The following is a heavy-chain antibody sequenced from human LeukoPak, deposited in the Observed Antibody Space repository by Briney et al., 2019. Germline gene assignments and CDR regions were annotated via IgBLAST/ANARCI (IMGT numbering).Heavy chain of an antibody. CDR1: GFTFSTYR. J-gene: IGHJ6*03. CDR2: IKQDGSEK. V-gene: IGHV3-7*01. D-gene: IGHD4-11*01. CDR3: TRVEETATTAAIIRKYSYYYYYMDV. Sequence: GGSLRLSWAASGFTFSTYRMSWVRKAPGKGQEWVANIKQDGSEKHYVDSVKGRFTISRDNAKNSLYLQMSSLRAEDTAVYYCTRVEETATTAAIIRKYSYYYYYMDVWGKGNTVTVSS.